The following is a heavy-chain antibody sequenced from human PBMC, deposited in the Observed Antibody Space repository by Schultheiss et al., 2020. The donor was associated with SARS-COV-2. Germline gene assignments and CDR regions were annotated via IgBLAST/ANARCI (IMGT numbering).Heavy chain of an antibody. CDR3: ARDLVGATLDY. CDR2: ISGSGGST. J-gene: IGHJ4*02. V-gene: IGHV3-23*01. Sequence: GGSLRLSCAASGFTFSSYWMSWVRQAPGKGLEWVSAISGSGGSTYYADSVKGRFTISRDNSKNTLYLQMNSLRAEDTAVYYCARDLVGATLDYWGQGTLVTVSS. D-gene: IGHD1-26*01. CDR1: GFTFSSYW.